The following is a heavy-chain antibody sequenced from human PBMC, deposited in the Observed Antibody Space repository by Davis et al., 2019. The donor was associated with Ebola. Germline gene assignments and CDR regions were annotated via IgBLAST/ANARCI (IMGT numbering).Heavy chain of an antibody. V-gene: IGHV1-46*01. J-gene: IGHJ6*02. CDR2: INPSGGST. D-gene: IGHD6-13*01. CDR1: GYTFTGYY. CDR3: ARVFTSSIWYRGLNYKYYGMDV. Sequence: ASVKVSCKASGYTFTGYYMHWVRQAPGQGLEWMGIINPSGGSTSYAQKLQGRVTMTTDTSTSTAYLELRSLRSDDTAVYYCARVFTSSIWYRGLNYKYYGMDVWGQGTTVTVSS.